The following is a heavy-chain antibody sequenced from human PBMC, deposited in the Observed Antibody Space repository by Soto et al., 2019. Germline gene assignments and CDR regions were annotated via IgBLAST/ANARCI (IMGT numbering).Heavy chain of an antibody. CDR1: GGSISSSSYY. CDR2: IYYSGST. V-gene: IGHV4-39*01. Sequence: SETLSLTCTVSGGSISSSSYYWGWIRQPPGKGLEWIGSIYYSGSTYYNPSLRSRVTISVDTSKNQFSLKLSSVTAADTAVYYCARQGNYDILTDYYYYYGMDVWGQGTTVTVSS. CDR3: ARQGNYDILTDYYYYYGMDV. J-gene: IGHJ6*02. D-gene: IGHD3-9*01.